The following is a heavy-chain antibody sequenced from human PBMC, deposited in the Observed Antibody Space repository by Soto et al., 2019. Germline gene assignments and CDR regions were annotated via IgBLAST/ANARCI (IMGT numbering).Heavy chain of an antibody. D-gene: IGHD3-22*01. CDR1: GGTFSSYA. J-gene: IGHJ4*02. CDR2: IIPIFGTA. CDR3: ARSQLIRRYDSSGYYYVEFDY. V-gene: IGHV1-69*13. Sequence: SVKVSCKASGGTFSSYAISWVRQAPGQGLEWMGGIIPIFGTANYAQKFQGRVTITADESTSTAYMELSSLRSEDTAVYYCARSQLIRRYDSSGYYYVEFDYWGQGTLVTVSS.